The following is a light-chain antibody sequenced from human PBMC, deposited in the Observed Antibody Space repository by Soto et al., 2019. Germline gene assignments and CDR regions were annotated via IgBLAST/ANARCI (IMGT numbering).Light chain of an antibody. CDR2: GAS. CDR1: QSVSASY. CDR3: QQYGSSTWT. V-gene: IGKV3-20*01. J-gene: IGKJ1*01. Sequence: EIVLTQSPGTLSLSPGERATLSCRASQSVSASYVAWYQQKPGQGPRLLIYGASSRATGIPDRFSGSGSGTDFTLTISRLEPDDFAVYYCQQYGSSTWTFGQGTKVEIK.